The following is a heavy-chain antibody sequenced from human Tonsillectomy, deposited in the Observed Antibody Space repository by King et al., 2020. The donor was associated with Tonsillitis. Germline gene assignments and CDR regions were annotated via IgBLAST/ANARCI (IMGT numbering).Heavy chain of an antibody. CDR3: ARGQWGSSWWTEGAMETQPEENYFDY. D-gene: IGHD6-13*01. J-gene: IGHJ4*02. CDR2: ISYDGSNK. CDR1: GFTFSSYA. V-gene: IGHV3-30*04. Sequence: VQLVESGGGVVQPGRSLRLSCAASGFTFSSYAMHWVRQAPGKGLEWVAVISYDGSNKYYADSVKGRFTISRDNSKNTLYLQMNSLRAEDTAVYYCARGQWGSSWWTEGAMETQPEENYFDYWGQGTLVTVSS.